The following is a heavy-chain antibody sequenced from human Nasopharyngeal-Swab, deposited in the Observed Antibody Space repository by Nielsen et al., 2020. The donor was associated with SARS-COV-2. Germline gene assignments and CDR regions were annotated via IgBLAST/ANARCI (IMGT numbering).Heavy chain of an antibody. CDR3: ATSYGPGMRDYYYYGMDV. J-gene: IGHJ6*02. D-gene: IGHD3-10*01. CDR2: IISILGIA. V-gene: IGHV1-69*04. CDR1: VGTFSSYA. Sequence: SVKVSCKASVGTFSSYAISWVRQAPGQGLEWMGRIISILGIANYAQKFQGRVTITADKSTSTAYMELSSLRSEDTAVYYCATSYGPGMRDYYYYGMDVWGQGTTVTVSS.